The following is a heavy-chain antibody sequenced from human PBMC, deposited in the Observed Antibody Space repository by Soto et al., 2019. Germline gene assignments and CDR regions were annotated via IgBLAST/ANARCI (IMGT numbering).Heavy chain of an antibody. CDR3: ARPQFYSGWGGLGY. CDR1: GGSVGSVGYP. J-gene: IGHJ4*02. Sequence: TLSLPYAISGGSVGSVGYPWSSIRQPPGGGLEWIGYIYHSGTFLYNPSLKTRLTVSLDMSKNQFSLTRRSMTAADTAVFFCARPQFYSGWGGLGYWGQGTLVTVSS. CDR2: IYHSGTF. V-gene: IGHV4-30-2*01. D-gene: IGHD3-10*01.